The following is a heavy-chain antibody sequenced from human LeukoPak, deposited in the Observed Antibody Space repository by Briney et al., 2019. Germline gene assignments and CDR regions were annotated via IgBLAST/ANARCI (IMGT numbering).Heavy chain of an antibody. D-gene: IGHD4-23*01. CDR2: VDYSGST. CDR1: GGSITRYY. Sequence: SDTLSLTCTVSGGSITRYYWSWIRRPPGKGLEWLAYVDYSGSTAYNPSLNGRIAISPDTSKNQFSLKLRSVTAADTAVYYCARLNGGNWGPGILVTVSS. V-gene: IGHV4-59*08. CDR3: ARLNGGN. J-gene: IGHJ4*02.